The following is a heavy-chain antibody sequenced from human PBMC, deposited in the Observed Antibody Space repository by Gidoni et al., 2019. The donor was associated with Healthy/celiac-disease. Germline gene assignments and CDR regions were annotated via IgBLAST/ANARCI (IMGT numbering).Heavy chain of an antibody. CDR3: AKGLHATLSYMDV. D-gene: IGHD4-4*01. V-gene: IGHV3-23*01. CDR1: GFTFSSYA. CDR2: ISGSGGST. Sequence: EVQLLESGGGLVQPGGSLRLSCAASGFTFSSYAMSWVRQAPGKGLEWVSAISGSGGSTYYADSVKGRFTISRDNSKNTLYLQMNSRRAEDTAVYYCAKGLHATLSYMDVWGKGTTVTVSS. J-gene: IGHJ6*03.